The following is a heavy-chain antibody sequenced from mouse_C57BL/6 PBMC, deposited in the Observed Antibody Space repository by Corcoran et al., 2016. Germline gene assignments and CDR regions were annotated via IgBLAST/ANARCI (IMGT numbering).Heavy chain of an antibody. CDR1: GYTFTDYY. Sequence: EVQLQQSGPELVKPGASVKISCKASGYTFTDYYMNWVKQSHGKSLEWIGDINPINGGTTYNQKFKGKATLTVDKSSSTAYMELRSLTSEDSAVYYCARSGFYWYFDVWGTGTTVTVSS. J-gene: IGHJ1*03. CDR3: ARSGFYWYFDV. V-gene: IGHV1-26*01. CDR2: INPINGGT.